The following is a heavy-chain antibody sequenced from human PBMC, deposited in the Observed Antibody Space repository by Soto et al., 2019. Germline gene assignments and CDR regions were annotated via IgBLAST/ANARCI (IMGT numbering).Heavy chain of an antibody. V-gene: IGHV4-31*03. CDR3: AREYTYGSNFFDC. J-gene: IGHJ4*01. CDR1: GGSISSAAYY. Sequence: QVQLQESGPGLVKPSRTLSLSCTVSGGSISSAAYYRSWIRQHPGKGLEWIGYISHSGSTYYNPSLKSRVIISVDTSKNQFSLSLTSVTAADTAVYYCAREYTYGSNFFDCWGQGALVTVSS. D-gene: IGHD2-2*02. CDR2: ISHSGST.